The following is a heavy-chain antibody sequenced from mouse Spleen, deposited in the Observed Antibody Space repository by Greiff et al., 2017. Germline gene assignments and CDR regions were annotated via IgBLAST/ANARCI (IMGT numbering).Heavy chain of an antibody. D-gene: IGHD2-10*02. V-gene: IGHV6-3*01. CDR1: GFTFSNYW. J-gene: IGHJ3*01. Sequence: EVNLVESGGGLVQPGGSMKLSCVASGFTFSNYWMNWVRQSPEKGLEWVAQIRLKSDNYATHYAESVKGRFTISRDDSKSSVYLQMNNLRAEDTGIYYCSYGNLFAYWGQGTLVTVSA. CDR2: IRLKSDNYAT. CDR3: SYGNLFAY.